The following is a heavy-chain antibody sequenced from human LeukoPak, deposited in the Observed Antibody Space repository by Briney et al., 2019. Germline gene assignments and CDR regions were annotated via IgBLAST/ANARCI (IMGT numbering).Heavy chain of an antibody. CDR2: ISWNSGSI. D-gene: IGHD2-2*01. CDR3: AKGGGFVVVPAANFDY. Sequence: GGSLRLSCAASGFTFDDYAMHWVRQAPGKGLERVSGISWNSGSIGYADSVKGRFTISRDNAKNSLYLQMNSLRAEDTALYYCAKGGGFVVVPAANFDYWGQGTLVTVSS. CDR1: GFTFDDYA. J-gene: IGHJ4*02. V-gene: IGHV3-9*01.